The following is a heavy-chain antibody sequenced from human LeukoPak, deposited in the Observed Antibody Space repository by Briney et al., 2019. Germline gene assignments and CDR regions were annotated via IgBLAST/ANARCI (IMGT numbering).Heavy chain of an antibody. D-gene: IGHD1-26*01. CDR1: GGSISSYH. CDR3: ARASGRSYYYGMDV. V-gene: IGHV4-59*12. J-gene: IGHJ6*02. CDR2: IYYSGST. Sequence: PSETLSLTCTVSGGSISSYHWSWIRQPPGKGLEWIGYIYYSGSTNYNPSLKSRVTISVDTSKNQFSLKLSSVTAADTAVYYCARASGRSYYYGMDVWGQGTTVTVSS.